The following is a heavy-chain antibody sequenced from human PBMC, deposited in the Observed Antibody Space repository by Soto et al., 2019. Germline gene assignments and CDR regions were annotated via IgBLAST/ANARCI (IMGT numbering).Heavy chain of an antibody. CDR3: ARHSGRNIAVAGTRSHL. D-gene: IGHD6-19*01. J-gene: IGHJ5*02. Sequence: SETLSLTCTVSGGSISSYYWSWIRQPPGKGLEWIGYIYYSGSTNYNPSLKSRVTISVDTSKNQFSLKLSSVTAADTAVYYCARHSGRNIAVAGTRSHLWGQGNLVTVSS. CDR2: IYYSGST. CDR1: GGSISSYY. V-gene: IGHV4-59*08.